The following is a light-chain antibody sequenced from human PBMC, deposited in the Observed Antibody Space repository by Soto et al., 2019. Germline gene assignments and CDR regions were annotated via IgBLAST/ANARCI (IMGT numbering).Light chain of an antibody. V-gene: IGLV1-51*01. CDR1: SSNIGGKS. J-gene: IGLJ1*01. CDR3: GSWDSSLSAYV. Sequence: KVTISCSGSSSNIGGKSVPWYQQLPRTAPKLLISEDNKRPSAIPDRFSGSKSGTSATLGITGFQTGDEADYYCGSWDSSLSAYVFGTATKVTVL. CDR2: EDN.